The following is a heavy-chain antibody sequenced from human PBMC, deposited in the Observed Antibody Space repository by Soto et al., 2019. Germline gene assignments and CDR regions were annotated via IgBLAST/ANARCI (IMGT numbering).Heavy chain of an antibody. V-gene: IGHV3-30*18. D-gene: IGHD3-10*01. CDR1: GFIFNNYG. CDR2: IAYDGSLK. CDR3: AKDLKVSGSHYGTLNYYYGMDV. Sequence: QVQLVESGGGVVQPGGTLRLSCAASGFIFNNYGMQWVRQAPGRGLEWVAVIAYDGSLKYYVDSVKGRFTISRDNSKNTLYLQINSPRAEDTAVYYCAKDLKVSGSHYGTLNYYYGMDVWGQGTTVSVSS. J-gene: IGHJ6*02.